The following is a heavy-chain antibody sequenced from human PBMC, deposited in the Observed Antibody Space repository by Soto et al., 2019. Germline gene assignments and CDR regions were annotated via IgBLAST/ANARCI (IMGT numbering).Heavy chain of an antibody. Sequence: QVQLQDSGPGLVKPSQTLSLTCTVSGGSISSGGYSWSWIRQHPGKGLEWIGYISYSGSTYYTPSLKSGVTISVDTSKNQFSLKLSSVTAADTAVYYCARGLYDPWGQGTLVTVSS. CDR2: ISYSGST. V-gene: IGHV4-31*03. CDR1: GGSISSGGYS. J-gene: IGHJ5*02. CDR3: ARGLYDP.